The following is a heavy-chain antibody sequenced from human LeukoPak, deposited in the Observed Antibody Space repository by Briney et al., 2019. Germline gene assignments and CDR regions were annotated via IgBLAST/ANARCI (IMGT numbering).Heavy chain of an antibody. Sequence: PGGSLRLSCAASGFTFSNYWLSWVRQAPGKGLDWVANIKQDGSETYYVDSVKGRFIVSRDNAKNSLYLHMSSLRADDTAVYYCARVSAIWSGYYRDYWGQGTLVTVSS. CDR1: GFTFSNYW. CDR3: ARVSAIWSGYYRDY. J-gene: IGHJ4*02. D-gene: IGHD3-3*01. CDR2: IKQDGSET. V-gene: IGHV3-7*04.